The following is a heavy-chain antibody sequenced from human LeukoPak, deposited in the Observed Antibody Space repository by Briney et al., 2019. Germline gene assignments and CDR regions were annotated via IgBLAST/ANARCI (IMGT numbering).Heavy chain of an antibody. CDR2: IYYSGST. D-gene: IGHD1/OR15-1a*01. V-gene: IGHV4-39*01. Sequence: SSETLSLTCTVSGGSISSSSYYWGWIRKPPGKGLEWIGSIYYSGSTYYNPSLKSRVTISVDTSKTQFSLKLSSVTAADTAVYYCARHELGNWNKRYFDYWGQGTLLTVSS. J-gene: IGHJ4*02. CDR3: ARHELGNWNKRYFDY. CDR1: GGSISSSSYY.